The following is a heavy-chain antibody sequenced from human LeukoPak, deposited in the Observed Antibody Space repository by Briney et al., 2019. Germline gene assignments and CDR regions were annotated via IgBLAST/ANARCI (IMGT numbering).Heavy chain of an antibody. CDR2: ISSSSSYI. CDR1: GFTFSNYA. CDR3: ARDPYSSSWSYGMDV. Sequence: PGRSLRLSCSASGFTFSNYAMYWVRQAPGKGLEWVSSISSSSSYIYYADSVKGRFTISRDNAKNSLYLRMNSLRAEDTAVYYCARDPYSSSWSYGMDVWGQGTAVTVSS. D-gene: IGHD6-13*01. V-gene: IGHV3-21*04. J-gene: IGHJ6*02.